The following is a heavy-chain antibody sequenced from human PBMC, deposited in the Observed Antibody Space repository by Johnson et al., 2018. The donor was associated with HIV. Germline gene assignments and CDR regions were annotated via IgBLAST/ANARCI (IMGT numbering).Heavy chain of an antibody. V-gene: IGHV3-30*04. CDR3: AKETRDSRSAFDV. Sequence: QVQLVESGGGLVKPGGSLRLSCAASGFTFSNYPMHWVRQAPGKGLEWVAVISYDGSNKYSADFVKGRFTISRDTSKKSVFLQMNNLRPEDTAVYYCAKETRDSRSAFDVWGQGTLVTVSS. CDR1: GFTFSNYP. J-gene: IGHJ3*01. CDR2: ISYDGSNK. D-gene: IGHD4-11*01.